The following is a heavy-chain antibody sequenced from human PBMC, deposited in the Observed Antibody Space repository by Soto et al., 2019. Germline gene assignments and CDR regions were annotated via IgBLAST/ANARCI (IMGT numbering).Heavy chain of an antibody. CDR1: GFTFSSYG. J-gene: IGHJ6*02. CDR3: AKDGADIVVVPAPYYYYYGMDV. Sequence: QVQLVESGGGVVQPGRSLRLSCAASGFTFSSYGMHWVRQAPGKGLEWVAVISYDGSNKYYADSVKGRFTIYRDNSKNTLYLQMNSLRAEDTAVYYCAKDGADIVVVPAPYYYYYGMDVWGQGTTVTVSS. D-gene: IGHD2-2*01. V-gene: IGHV3-30*18. CDR2: ISYDGSNK.